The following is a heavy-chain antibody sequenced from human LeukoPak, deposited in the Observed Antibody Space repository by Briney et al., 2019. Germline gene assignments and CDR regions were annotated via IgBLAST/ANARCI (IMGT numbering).Heavy chain of an antibody. Sequence: SETLSLTCTVSGDSISSYYWSWIQQPAGKGLEWIGRMYSSGTTHYSPSLKSRITMSVDTSKNQFSLRLSSVTAADTAVYYCAREGGSYRSFDYWGQGTLVTVSS. CDR1: GDSISSYY. CDR2: MYSSGTT. D-gene: IGHD1-26*01. CDR3: AREGGSYRSFDY. V-gene: IGHV4-4*07. J-gene: IGHJ4*02.